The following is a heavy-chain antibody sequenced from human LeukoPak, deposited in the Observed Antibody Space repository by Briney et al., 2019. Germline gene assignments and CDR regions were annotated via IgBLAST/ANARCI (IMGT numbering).Heavy chain of an antibody. CDR1: GFTFSSYA. CDR3: AKDHMRDGYNYGYWYFDL. D-gene: IGHD5-24*01. V-gene: IGHV3-23*01. Sequence: PGGSLRLSCAASGFTFSSYAMNWVRQAPGKGLEWVSAISGSGVSTYYADSVTGRFTISRDNSKNTLYLQTNSLRAEDTAVYYCAKDHMRDGYNYGYWYFDLWGRDTLVTVSS. J-gene: IGHJ2*01. CDR2: ISGSGVST.